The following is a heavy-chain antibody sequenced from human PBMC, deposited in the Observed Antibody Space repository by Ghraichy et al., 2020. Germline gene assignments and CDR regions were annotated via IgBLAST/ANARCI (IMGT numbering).Heavy chain of an antibody. CDR3: ARAGDYGDPSYFDY. V-gene: IGHV3-48*02. CDR1: GFTFSSYS. D-gene: IGHD4-17*01. CDR2: ISSSSSTI. Sequence: LTCAASGFTFSSYSMNWVRQAPGKGLEWVSYISSSSSTIYYADSVKGRFTISRDNAKNSLYLQMNSLRDEDTAVYYCARAGDYGDPSYFDYWGQGTLVTVSS. J-gene: IGHJ4*02.